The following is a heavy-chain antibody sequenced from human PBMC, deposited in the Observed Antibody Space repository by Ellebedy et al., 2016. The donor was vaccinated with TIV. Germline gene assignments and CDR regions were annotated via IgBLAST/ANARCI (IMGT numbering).Heavy chain of an antibody. D-gene: IGHD2-21*02. J-gene: IGHJ5*02. Sequence: PGGSLRLSCAASGFTFSNYVMHWVRQAPGKGLEWVAVVSVDGNLKYYADSVRGRFVISRDNSEKTVFLEMNSGTPEDTGLYFCARARDSGDHDVGLGSWGQGTQVIVSS. CDR1: GFTFSNYV. CDR3: ARARDSGDHDVGLGS. CDR2: VSVDGNLK. V-gene: IGHV3-30*09.